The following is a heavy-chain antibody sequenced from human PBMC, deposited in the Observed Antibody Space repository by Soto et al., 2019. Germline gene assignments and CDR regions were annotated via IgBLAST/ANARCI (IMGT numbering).Heavy chain of an antibody. D-gene: IGHD1-7*01. CDR3: TRPRLGTDDYYYYGLDV. Sequence: EVQLVESGGGLVQPGGSLKLSCVASGFNFSGSTMHWVRQASGRGLEWVGRIRSKAKSYATDYSASVKGRFTITREDSENTAYLQMSSLKTEDTVVYLCTRPRLGTDDYYYYGLDVWGQGTTITVSS. J-gene: IGHJ6*02. CDR1: GFNFSGST. V-gene: IGHV3-73*02. CDR2: IRSKAKSYAT.